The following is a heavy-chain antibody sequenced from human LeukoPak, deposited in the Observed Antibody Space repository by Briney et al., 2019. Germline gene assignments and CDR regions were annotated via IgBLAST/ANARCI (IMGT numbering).Heavy chain of an antibody. CDR3: ARDRYYDSSGYLPFDY. D-gene: IGHD3-22*01. CDR1: GGSISSYY. J-gene: IGHJ4*02. V-gene: IGHV4-4*07. CDR2: IYTSGST. Sequence: PSETLSLTCTVSGGSISSYYWSWIRQPAGKGLEWIGRIYTSGSTNYNPSLKSRVTMSVDTSKNQFTLKLSSVTAADTAVYYCARDRYYDSSGYLPFDYWGQGTLVTVSS.